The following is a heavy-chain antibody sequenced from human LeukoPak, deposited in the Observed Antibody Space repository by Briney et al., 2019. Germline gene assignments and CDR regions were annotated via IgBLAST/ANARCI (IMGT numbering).Heavy chain of an antibody. Sequence: GGSLRLSCAASGFTFSGYEMNWVRQAPGKGLEWVSYISTSGSTIYYADSVKGRFTISRDNAKNSLYLQMNSLRAEDTAVYYCARDPSGSYFDYCGQGTLVTVSS. J-gene: IGHJ4*02. CDR2: ISTSGSTI. CDR1: GFTFSGYE. V-gene: IGHV3-48*03. D-gene: IGHD2-15*01. CDR3: ARDPSGSYFDY.